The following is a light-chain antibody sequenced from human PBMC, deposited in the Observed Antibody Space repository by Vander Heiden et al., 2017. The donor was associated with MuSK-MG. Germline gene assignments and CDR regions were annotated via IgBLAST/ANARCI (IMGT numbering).Light chain of an antibody. CDR2: AAS. CDR3: QQDYSTLYT. Sequence: DIQMTQSPSSLSASVGDRVTITCRASQGISNSLAWYQQKPGKAPKLLLYAASRLESGVPSRFSGSGSGTDYTLTISSLQPEDFATYYCQQDYSTLYTIGQGTKLEIK. V-gene: IGKV1-NL1*01. CDR1: QGISNS. J-gene: IGKJ2*01.